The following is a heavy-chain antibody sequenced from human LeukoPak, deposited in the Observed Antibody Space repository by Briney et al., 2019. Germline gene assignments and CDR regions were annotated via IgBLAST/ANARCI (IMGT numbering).Heavy chain of an antibody. V-gene: IGHV3-33*01. CDR3: VCRIGGAPQ. J-gene: IGHJ4*02. D-gene: IGHD1-26*01. CDR2: IWFDKNQ. CDR1: GFILNDYG. Sequence: GRSLRLSCAASGFILNDYGMHWVRQAPGKGLEWVADIWFDKNQHFADSVKGRFAISRDNSKNTLYLQMNSLRADDTAVYYCVCRIGGAPQWGQGTPVTVSS.